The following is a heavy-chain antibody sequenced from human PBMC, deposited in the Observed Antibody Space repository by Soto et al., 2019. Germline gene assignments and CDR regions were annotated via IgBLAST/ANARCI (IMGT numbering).Heavy chain of an antibody. CDR2: MSYSGTT. Sequence: QVQLQESGPGLVKPSDTLSLTCVVSSYSISSGNWWGWIRQPPGKGLEWLAYMSYSGTTYYNPSLKSRVTMSIDTSKNQFSLRLSSVTAVDTAVYYCGRLPRLGDPLDYWGQGILVTVSS. J-gene: IGHJ4*02. CDR3: GRLPRLGDPLDY. D-gene: IGHD3-16*01. CDR1: SYSISSGNW. V-gene: IGHV4-28*01.